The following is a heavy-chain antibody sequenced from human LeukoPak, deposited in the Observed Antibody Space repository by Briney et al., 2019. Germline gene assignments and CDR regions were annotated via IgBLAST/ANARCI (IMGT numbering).Heavy chain of an antibody. CDR3: AKDGYSSGWTEYYYYYMDV. Sequence: GASVKVSCKASGYTFTGYYMHWVRQAPGQGLEWMGWINPNSGGTNYAQKFQGRVTMTRDTSISTAYMELSRLRSDDTAVYYCAKDGYSSGWTEYYYYYMDVWGKGTTVTISS. J-gene: IGHJ6*03. D-gene: IGHD6-19*01. CDR2: INPNSGGT. V-gene: IGHV1-2*02. CDR1: GYTFTGYY.